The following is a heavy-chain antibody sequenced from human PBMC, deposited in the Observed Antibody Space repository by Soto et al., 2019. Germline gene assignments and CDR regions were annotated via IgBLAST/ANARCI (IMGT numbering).Heavy chain of an antibody. D-gene: IGHD6-6*01. Sequence: QITLKESGPTLVKPTQTLTLTCTFSGFSLSTSGVGVGWIRQPQGKALEWLALIYWDDDKRYSPSLKSRLTIAKDTSKNQVVLTKTNMDPVDTATYYCAHRRKYSSSNWFDPWGQGTLVNVSS. CDR2: IYWDDDK. CDR1: GFSLSTSGVG. CDR3: AHRRKYSSSNWFDP. J-gene: IGHJ5*02. V-gene: IGHV2-5*02.